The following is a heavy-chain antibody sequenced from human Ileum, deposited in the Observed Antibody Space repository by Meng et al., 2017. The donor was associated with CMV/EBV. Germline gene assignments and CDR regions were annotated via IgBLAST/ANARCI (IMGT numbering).Heavy chain of an antibody. Sequence: QITLKESGPTLAKPTQTLTLTCTFSGFSLSTSGVGVGWIRQPPGKALEWLALIYWNAEVRYSPSLKNRLTITQDTSTNQVVLTMTNMDPVDTATYYCAHTVNYDFWTGLFDYWDQGTLVTVSS. CDR3: AHTVNYDFWTGLFDY. V-gene: IGHV2-5*01. CDR2: IYWNAEV. D-gene: IGHD3-3*01. J-gene: IGHJ4*02. CDR1: GFSLSTSGVG.